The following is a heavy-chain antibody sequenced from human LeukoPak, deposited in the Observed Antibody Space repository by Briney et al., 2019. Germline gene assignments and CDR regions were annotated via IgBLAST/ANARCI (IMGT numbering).Heavy chain of an antibody. V-gene: IGHV3-7*02. D-gene: IGHD7-27*01. CDR3: ASNRGLRY. CDR2: IKEDGSEK. CDR1: GLSFSSYW. J-gene: IGHJ4*02. Sequence: PGGSLILSCAASGLSFSSYWMSWGRQAPGKGLEWVGNIKEDGSEKHYVDSVKGRFTISRDNDKNSMYLQMNSLRAEDTAVYYCASNRGLRYWGQGTLVTVSS.